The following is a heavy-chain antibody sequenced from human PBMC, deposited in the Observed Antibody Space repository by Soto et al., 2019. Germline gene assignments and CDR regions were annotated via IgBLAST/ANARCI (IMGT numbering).Heavy chain of an antibody. CDR2: ISVSGDYT. CDR3: AKDQRRGITGGYDALDL. CDR1: GLTFSTYA. V-gene: IGHV3-23*01. D-gene: IGHD3-16*01. Sequence: DVQLLESGGGLVQPGGSLRLSCAASGLTFSTYAKTWVRQDQGKGLEWGSAISVSGDYTYYAGSVRGRFTISRDNSRNTLHLKMENLRAYVTSVYYCAKDQRRGITGGYDALDLWGQGKSVTVSS. J-gene: IGHJ3*01.